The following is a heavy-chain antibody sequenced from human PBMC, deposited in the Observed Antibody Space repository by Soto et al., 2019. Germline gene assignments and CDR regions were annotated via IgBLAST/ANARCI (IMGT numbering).Heavy chain of an antibody. J-gene: IGHJ4*02. CDR2: ISSSSSYI. V-gene: IGHV3-21*04. CDR3: VRVSPSAGYYFDY. Sequence: GGSLRLSCAASGFTFSSYSMNWVRQAPGKGLEWVSSISSSSSYIYYADSVKGRFTISRDNAKNSLSLQMNSLTTEDTAVYYCVRVSPSAGYYFDYWGQGTLVTVSS. CDR1: GFTFSSYS. D-gene: IGHD3-3*01.